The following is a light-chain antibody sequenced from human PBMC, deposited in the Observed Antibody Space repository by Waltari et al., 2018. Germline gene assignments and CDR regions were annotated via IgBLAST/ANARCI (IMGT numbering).Light chain of an antibody. CDR3: QRYNSYPIT. CDR2: EST. V-gene: IGKV1-5*03. J-gene: IGKJ3*01. Sequence: DIQMTQSPSTLSASVGDRVTITCRASKSIGSWLAWYQQKPGKAPKLLIYESTSLESGAPSRFSASGSGTEFTLTISSLQPDDFATYYRQRYNSYPITFGPGTKVDI. CDR1: KSIGSW.